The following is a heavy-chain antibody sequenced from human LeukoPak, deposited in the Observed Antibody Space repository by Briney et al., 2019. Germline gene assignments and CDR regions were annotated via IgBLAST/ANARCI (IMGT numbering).Heavy chain of an antibody. Sequence: PSQTLSLTCTVSGGSISSGGYYWSWIRQHPGKGLEWIGYIYYSGSTYYNPSLKSRVTISVDTSKNQFSLKLSSVTAADTAVHYCARAGLTMVRGVSKRFDYWGQGTLVTVSS. CDR1: GGSISSGGYY. CDR3: ARAGLTMVRGVSKRFDY. D-gene: IGHD3-10*01. V-gene: IGHV4-31*03. CDR2: IYYSGST. J-gene: IGHJ4*02.